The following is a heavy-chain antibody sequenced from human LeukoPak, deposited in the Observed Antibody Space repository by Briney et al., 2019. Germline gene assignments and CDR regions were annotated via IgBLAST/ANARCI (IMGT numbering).Heavy chain of an antibody. CDR1: GGSISSSSYY. CDR2: IYYSGST. V-gene: IGHV4-39*01. J-gene: IGHJ6*02. D-gene: IGHD3-3*01. Sequence: SETLSLTCTVSGGSISSSSYYWGWIRQPPGKGLEWIGSIYYSGSTYYNPSLKSRVTISVDTSKNQFSLKLSSVTAADTAVYYCARQSTRGFGVVTMGYYGMDVWGQGTTVTVSS. CDR3: ARQSTRGFGVVTMGYYGMDV.